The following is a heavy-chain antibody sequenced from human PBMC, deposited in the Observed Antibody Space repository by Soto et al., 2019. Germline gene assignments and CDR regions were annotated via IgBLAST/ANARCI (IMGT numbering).Heavy chain of an antibody. J-gene: IGHJ6*02. Sequence: PSETLSLTCTVSGGSISSYYWSWIRQPPGKGLEWIGYIYYSGSTNYNPSLKSRVTISVDTSKNQFSLKLSSVTAADTAVYYCARDRYYDFWSGSRAAFYYYGMDVWGQGTTVTVSS. CDR3: ARDRYYDFWSGSRAAFYYYGMDV. D-gene: IGHD3-3*01. CDR2: IYYSGST. V-gene: IGHV4-59*01. CDR1: GGSISSYY.